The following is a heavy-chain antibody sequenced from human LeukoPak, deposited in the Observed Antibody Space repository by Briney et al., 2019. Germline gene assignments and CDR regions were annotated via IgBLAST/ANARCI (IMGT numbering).Heavy chain of an antibody. J-gene: IGHJ4*02. CDR2: IYYSGST. CDR3: ARGKQLALYYFDY. Sequence: SETLSLTCTVSGGSISSYYWGWIRQPPGKGLEWIGSIYYSGSTYYNPSLKSRVTISVDTSKNQFSLKLSSVTAADTAVYYCARGKQLALYYFDYWGQGTLVTVSS. D-gene: IGHD6-13*01. CDR1: GGSISSYY. V-gene: IGHV4-39*01.